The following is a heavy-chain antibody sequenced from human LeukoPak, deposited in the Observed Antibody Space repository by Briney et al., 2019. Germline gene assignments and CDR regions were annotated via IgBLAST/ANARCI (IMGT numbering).Heavy chain of an antibody. CDR1: GFTFSSYA. CDR3: ARDGWITVTKTTFDS. D-gene: IGHD4-17*01. V-gene: IGHV3-30-3*01. CDR2: ISYDGSNK. J-gene: IGHJ4*02. Sequence: GGSLRLSCAASGFTFSSYAMHWVRQAPGKGLEWVAVISYDGSNKYYADSVKGRFTISRDNSKNTLYLQMNSLRAEDTAVYYCARDGWITVTKTTFDSWGQGTLVTVSS.